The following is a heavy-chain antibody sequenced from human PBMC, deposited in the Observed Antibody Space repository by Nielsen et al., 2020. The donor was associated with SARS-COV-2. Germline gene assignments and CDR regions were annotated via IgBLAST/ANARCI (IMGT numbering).Heavy chain of an antibody. CDR2: ISAYNGNT. J-gene: IGHJ3*02. D-gene: IGHD3-10*01. CDR1: GYTFTSYG. CDR3: ARDSFYYGSGPRAFDI. V-gene: IGHV1-18*01. Sequence: ASVKVSCKASGYTFTSYGISWVRQAPGQGLEWMGWISAYNGNTNYAQKLQGRVTMTTDTSTSTAYMELRSLRSDDTAVHYCARDSFYYGSGPRAFDIWGQGTMVTVSS.